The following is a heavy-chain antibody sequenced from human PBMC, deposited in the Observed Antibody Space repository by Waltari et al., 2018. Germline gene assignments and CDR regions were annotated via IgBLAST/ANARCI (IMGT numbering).Heavy chain of an antibody. J-gene: IGHJ4*02. CDR1: GFTFSTNA. V-gene: IGHV3-23*01. D-gene: IGHD3-16*01. CDR2: ITGIGGNT. CDR3: AKDSSTLHYFDY. Sequence: EVQVLESGGGLVQPGGSLRLSCAASGFTFSTNAMTWVRQAPGKGLEWVSTITGIGGNTYHADSVKGRFTISRDNSKNTLYLQMNSLRAEDTAIYYCAKDSSTLHYFDYWGQGTLVTVSS.